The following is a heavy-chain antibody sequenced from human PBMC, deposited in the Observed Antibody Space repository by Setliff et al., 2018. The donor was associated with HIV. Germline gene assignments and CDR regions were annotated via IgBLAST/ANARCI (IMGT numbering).Heavy chain of an antibody. D-gene: IGHD2-2*03. Sequence: GASVKVSCKASGYTFTSYYMHWVRQAPGQGLEWMGIINPSGGSTGYAQKFQGRVTMTRDTSTSTVYMELSSLRSEDTAVYYCARDSGFCSYSNCRGDAFDIWGQGTMVTVSS. J-gene: IGHJ3*02. CDR1: GYTFTSYY. CDR3: ARDSGFCSYSNCRGDAFDI. V-gene: IGHV1-46*01. CDR2: INPSGGST.